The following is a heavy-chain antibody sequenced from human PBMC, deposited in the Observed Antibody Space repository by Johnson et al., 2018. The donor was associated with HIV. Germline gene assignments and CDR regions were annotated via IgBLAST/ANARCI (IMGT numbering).Heavy chain of an antibody. J-gene: IGHJ3*02. CDR1: GFIFSRYV. V-gene: IGHV3-30-3*01. CDR2: VSYDGSNK. CDR3: ARGGLGDYVVAFDI. Sequence: QMLLVESGGGLVQPGGSLRLSCAASGFIFSRYVMHRVRQAPGKGLEWGAVVSYDGSNKYNADSVRGRFTISRDKSKNTLCLQMNSLRAEDTAVYYCARGGLGDYVVAFDIWGQGTMVTVSS. D-gene: IGHD4-17*01.